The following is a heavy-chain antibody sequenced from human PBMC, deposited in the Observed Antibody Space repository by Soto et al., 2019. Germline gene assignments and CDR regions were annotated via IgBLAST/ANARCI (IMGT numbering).Heavy chain of an antibody. CDR1: GYTFTSYS. Sequence: GASVKVSSKASGYTFTSYSMHWVRQAPGQRLEWMGWINAGNGNTKYSQKFQGRVTITRDTSASTAYMELSSLRSEDTAVYYCARSSFPSDYDFWSGYYIHFDYWGQGTLVTVSS. J-gene: IGHJ4*02. CDR3: ARSSFPSDYDFWSGYYIHFDY. D-gene: IGHD3-3*01. V-gene: IGHV1-3*01. CDR2: INAGNGNT.